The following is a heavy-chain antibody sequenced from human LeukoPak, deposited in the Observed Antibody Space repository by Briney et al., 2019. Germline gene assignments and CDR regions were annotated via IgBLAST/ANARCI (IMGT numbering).Heavy chain of an antibody. D-gene: IGHD3-10*01. CDR2: ISASGGST. CDR3: AKVGHYYGSGSYYEYYFDY. Sequence: GGSLRLSCAASGFTFSSYAMSWVRQAPGKGLEWVSAISASGGSTYYADSVKGRFTISRDNSKNTLYLQMISLRAEDTAVYYCAKVGHYYGSGSYYEYYFDYWGQGTLVTVSS. V-gene: IGHV3-23*01. J-gene: IGHJ4*02. CDR1: GFTFSSYA.